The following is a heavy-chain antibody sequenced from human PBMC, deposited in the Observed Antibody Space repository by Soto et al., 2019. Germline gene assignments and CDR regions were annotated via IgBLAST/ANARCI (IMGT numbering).Heavy chain of an antibody. D-gene: IGHD5-18*01. J-gene: IGHJ4*02. CDR2: IRSKVNTYAT. CDR1: GFTFSDSA. CDR3: TRRRDWTAMDPLDY. Sequence: EVQLVESGGGWVQPGGSLKLSCAASGFTFSDSAMHWVRQASGKGLEWVGCIRSKVNTYATAYAASVNGRFTISRDDSMNTAYLQRNSLKTEDRAVYYCTRRRDWTAMDPLDYWGQGTLVTVSS. V-gene: IGHV3-73*02.